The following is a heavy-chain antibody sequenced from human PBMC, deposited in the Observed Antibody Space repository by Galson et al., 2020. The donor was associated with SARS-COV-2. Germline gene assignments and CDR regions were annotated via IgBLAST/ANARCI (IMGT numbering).Heavy chain of an antibody. CDR1: GDNFNSFA. V-gene: IGHV1-69*13. D-gene: IGHD5-12*01. CDR2: IMPLFGTT. J-gene: IGHJ3*02. Sequence: SVKVSCKASGDNFNSFAFNWVRQAPGQGLEWIGGIMPLFGTTNYSHKFQGRVTITADDSTSTAYMDLRRLRSEDTAVYLCARSRDIVVEPTDREPCEIWGQGTLVTVSS. CDR3: ARSRDIVVEPTDREPCEI.